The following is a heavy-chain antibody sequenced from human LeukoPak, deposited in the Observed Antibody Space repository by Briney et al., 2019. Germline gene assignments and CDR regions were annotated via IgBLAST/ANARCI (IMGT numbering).Heavy chain of an antibody. D-gene: IGHD3-22*01. CDR3: ARDYYYDSSGYVDY. CDR2: ISAYNGNA. Sequence: ASVKVSFKSSGYTFTSYGISWVRQPPGQGLEWVGCISAYNGNANYAQNLQGRITITTDRPTSTAYMELTRLRSDDTALYYCARDYYYDSSGYVDYWGQGTLVTVSS. CDR1: GYTFTSYG. J-gene: IGHJ4*02. V-gene: IGHV1-18*01.